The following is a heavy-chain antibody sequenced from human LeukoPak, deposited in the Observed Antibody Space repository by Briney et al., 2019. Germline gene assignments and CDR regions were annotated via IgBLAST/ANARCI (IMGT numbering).Heavy chain of an antibody. CDR3: ARLAESPQQVGADLNY. Sequence: ASVKVSCKASGYTFTSYDINWLRQATGQGLEWMGWMNPNSGNTGYAQKFQGRVTMTRNTSISTAYMELSSLRSEDTAVYYCARLAESPQQVGADLNYWGQGTLVTVSS. V-gene: IGHV1-8*01. CDR1: GYTFTSYD. D-gene: IGHD1-26*01. CDR2: MNPNSGNT. J-gene: IGHJ4*02.